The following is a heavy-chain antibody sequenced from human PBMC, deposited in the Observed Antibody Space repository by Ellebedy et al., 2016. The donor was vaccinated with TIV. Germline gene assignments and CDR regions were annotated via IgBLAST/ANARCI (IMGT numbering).Heavy chain of an antibody. J-gene: IGHJ6*02. V-gene: IGHV4-4*02. CDR3: ARFRSGIVVVPAHYGMDV. D-gene: IGHD2-2*01. CDR1: GDAITSTNW. Sequence: SETLSLXCAVSGDAITSTNWWSWVRQSPGKGLEWIGEVYHSGSTNYNPSLKSRVTISMDKSKNQFSLRLSSVTAADTAVYYCARFRSGIVVVPAHYGMDVWGQGTTVTVSS. CDR2: VYHSGST.